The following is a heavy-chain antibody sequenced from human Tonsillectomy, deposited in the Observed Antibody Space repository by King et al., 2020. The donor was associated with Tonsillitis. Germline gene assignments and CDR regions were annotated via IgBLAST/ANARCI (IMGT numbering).Heavy chain of an antibody. CDR1: GYTFTAYY. CDR2: INPNSGAT. Sequence: QLVQSGAEVKKPGASVWVSCKASGYTFTAYYLHWVRQAPGQGLEWVGWINPNSGATYYAQKFQGRVTMTRDTSISTAYMELSRLTSDDTALYYCAKGRQYDFWSGYYGYWCQGTLVTVSS. CDR3: AKGRQYDFWSGYYGY. D-gene: IGHD3-3*01. V-gene: IGHV1-2*02. J-gene: IGHJ4*02.